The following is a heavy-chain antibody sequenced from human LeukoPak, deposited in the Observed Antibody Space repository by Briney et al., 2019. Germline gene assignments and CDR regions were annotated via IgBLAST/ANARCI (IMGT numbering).Heavy chain of an antibody. Sequence: GGSLRLSCAASGFTFSSYWMHWVRQAPGKGLVWVSRINSDGSSTNYADSVKGRFTISRDNAKNTLYLQMNSLRAEDTAVYYCARDPHDYGDYFDYWGQGTLVTVSS. V-gene: IGHV3-74*01. J-gene: IGHJ4*02. CDR2: INSDGSST. D-gene: IGHD4-17*01. CDR3: ARDPHDYGDYFDY. CDR1: GFTFSSYW.